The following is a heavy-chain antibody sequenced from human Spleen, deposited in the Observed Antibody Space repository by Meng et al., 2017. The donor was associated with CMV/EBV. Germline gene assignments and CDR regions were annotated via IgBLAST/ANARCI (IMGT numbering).Heavy chain of an antibody. CDR1: GYSFTSYW. V-gene: IGHV5-51*01. CDR3: ARHRITGGYHLDY. CDR2: IYPGDSDT. D-gene: IGHD2-8*02. J-gene: IGHJ4*02. Sequence: GESLKISCKGSGYSFTSYWIAWVRQMPGKGLEWMGIIYPGDSDTRYSPSFQGQVTLSADKTINPAYLQWGSLKASDTAMYYCARHRITGGYHLDYWGQGTLVTVSS.